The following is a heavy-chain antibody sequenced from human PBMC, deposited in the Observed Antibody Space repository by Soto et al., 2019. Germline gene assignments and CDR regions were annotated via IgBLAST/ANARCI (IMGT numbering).Heavy chain of an antibody. CDR2: IYGSGST. Sequence: SETLSLTCTVSGGSISGYYWNWIRQAAGKGLEWIGRIYGSGSTNYNPSLKSRVTMSVDTSRRQFSLRLSSVTAADTAIYYCARDFYDSSGFAQAYFDYWGRGTLVTVSS. CDR3: ARDFYDSSGFAQAYFDY. J-gene: IGHJ4*02. V-gene: IGHV4-4*07. CDR1: GGSISGYY. D-gene: IGHD3-22*01.